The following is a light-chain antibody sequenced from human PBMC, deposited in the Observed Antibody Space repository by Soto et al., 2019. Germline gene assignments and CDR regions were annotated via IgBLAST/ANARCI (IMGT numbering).Light chain of an antibody. V-gene: IGKV3-15*01. CDR2: GAS. CDR3: QQYDNWPVT. J-gene: IGKJ4*01. Sequence: EIVMTQSPATLSVSPGERVTLSCRASQSVTTNLAWYKHKPGQAPRLLISGASTGATGIPARFSGSGSGTEFTLTINSLQSEDVAVYYCQQYDNWPVTFGGGTKVEIK. CDR1: QSVTTN.